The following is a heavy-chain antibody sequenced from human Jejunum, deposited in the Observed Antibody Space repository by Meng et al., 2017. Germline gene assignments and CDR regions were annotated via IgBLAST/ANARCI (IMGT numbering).Heavy chain of an antibody. CDR1: GASISTTNYY. CDR2: MSYSGST. Sequence: GSLRLSCTVSGASISTTNYYWGWIRQPPGKGLEWIGTMSYSGSTYFNPSLKSRITISTDTSKNQFSLKLNSVTAADTAVYYCARDEWFGRYWGVWFDPWGQGTLVTVSS. J-gene: IGHJ5*02. V-gene: IGHV4-39*07. CDR3: ARDEWFGRYWGVWFDP. D-gene: IGHD3-10*01.